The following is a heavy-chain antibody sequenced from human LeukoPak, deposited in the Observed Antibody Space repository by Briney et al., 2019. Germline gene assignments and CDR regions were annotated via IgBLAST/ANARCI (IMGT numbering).Heavy chain of an antibody. D-gene: IGHD3-22*01. CDR1: GFTFSSYG. Sequence: GGSLRLSCAASGFTFSSYGMHWVRQAPGKGLEWVAVISYDGSNKYYADSVKGRFTISRDNSKNTLYLQMNSLRAEDTAVYYCAKDFHYYDSSGLFDYWAREPWSPSPQ. V-gene: IGHV3-30*18. CDR2: ISYDGSNK. J-gene: IGHJ4*02. CDR3: AKDFHYYDSSGLFDY.